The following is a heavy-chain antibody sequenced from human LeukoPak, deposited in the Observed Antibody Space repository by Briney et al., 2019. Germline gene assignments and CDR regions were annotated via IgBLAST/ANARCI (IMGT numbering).Heavy chain of an antibody. J-gene: IGHJ4*02. Sequence: SETLSLTCTVSGGSISSHYWSWIRQPPGKGLEWIGYIYYSGSTNYNPSLKSRVTISVDTSKNQFSLKLSSVTAADTAVYYCARGHGTYWGQGTLVTVSS. V-gene: IGHV4-59*11. CDR3: ARGHGTY. CDR2: IYYSGST. D-gene: IGHD1-1*01. CDR1: GGSISSHY.